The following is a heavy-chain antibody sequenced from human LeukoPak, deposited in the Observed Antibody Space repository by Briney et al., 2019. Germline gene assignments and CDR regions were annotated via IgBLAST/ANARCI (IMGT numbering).Heavy chain of an antibody. J-gene: IGHJ1*01. D-gene: IGHD3-22*01. Sequence: SETLSLTCAVYGGSFSGYYWSWIRQPPGKGLEWIGYIYYSGSTYYNPSLKGRVTISVDTSKNQFSLRLSSVTAADTAIYYCASVSYDTSLQHWGQGTLVTVSS. CDR3: ASVSYDTSLQH. CDR1: GGSFSGYY. CDR2: IYYSGST. V-gene: IGHV4-59*06.